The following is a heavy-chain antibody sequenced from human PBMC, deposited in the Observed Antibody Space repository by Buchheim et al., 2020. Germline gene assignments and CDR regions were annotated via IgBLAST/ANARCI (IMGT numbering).Heavy chain of an antibody. V-gene: IGHV1-2*04. CDR2: INPNSGGT. CDR3: ATQYQLLYFGMDV. CDR1: GYTFTGYY. D-gene: IGHD2-2*02. J-gene: IGHJ6*02. Sequence: QVQLVQSGAEVKKPGASVKVSCKASGYTFTGYYMHWVRQAPGQGLEWMGWINPNSGGTNYAQQFQGWVTMTRDTSISTAYMELSRLRSDDTAVYYCATQYQLLYFGMDVWGQGTT.